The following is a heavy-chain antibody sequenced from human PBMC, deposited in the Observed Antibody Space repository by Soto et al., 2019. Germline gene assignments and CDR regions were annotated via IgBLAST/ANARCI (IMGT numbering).Heavy chain of an antibody. V-gene: IGHV4-34*01. CDR2: INHSGST. J-gene: IGHJ4*02. CDR3: ARVGGSGSKEYYFDY. CDR1: GGSFSGYY. Sequence: SETLSLTCAAYGGSFSGYYWSWIRQPPGKGLEWIGEINHSGSTNYNPSLKSRVAISVDTSKNQFSLKLSSVTAADTAVYYCARVGGSGSKEYYFDYWGQGTLVTVSS. D-gene: IGHD3-10*01.